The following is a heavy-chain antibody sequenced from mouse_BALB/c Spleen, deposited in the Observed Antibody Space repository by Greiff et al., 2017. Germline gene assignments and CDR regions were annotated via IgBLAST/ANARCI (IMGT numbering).Heavy chain of an antibody. CDR2: ISSGSSTI. Sequence: EVKVVESGGGLVQPGGSRKLSCAASGFTFSSFGMHWVRQAPEKGLEWVAYISSGSSTIYYADTVKGRFTISRDNPKNTLFLQMTSLRSEDTAMYYCARSRVYFDYWGQGTTLTVSS. CDR1: GFTFSSFG. V-gene: IGHV5-17*02. J-gene: IGHJ2*01. CDR3: ARSRVYFDY. D-gene: IGHD1-1*01.